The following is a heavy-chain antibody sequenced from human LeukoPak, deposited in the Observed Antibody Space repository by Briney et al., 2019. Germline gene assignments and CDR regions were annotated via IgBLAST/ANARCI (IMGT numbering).Heavy chain of an antibody. CDR2: ISGSGGST. V-gene: IGHV3-23*01. J-gene: IGHJ4*02. D-gene: IGHD2-2*01. Sequence: PGGSLRLSCAASGFTFSSYAMSWVRQAPGKGLEWVSAISGSGGSTYHADSVKGRFTISRDNSKNTLYLQMNSLRAEDTAVYYCAKDDDIVVVPAAMSDYWGQGTLVTVSS. CDR3: AKDDDIVVVPAAMSDY. CDR1: GFTFSSYA.